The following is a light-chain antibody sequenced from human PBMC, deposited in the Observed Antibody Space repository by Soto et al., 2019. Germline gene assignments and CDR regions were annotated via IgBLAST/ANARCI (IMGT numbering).Light chain of an antibody. V-gene: IGKV3-20*01. CDR2: GAS. J-gene: IGKJ4*01. CDR3: QQYGSSPLT. CDR1: QSVSSSY. Sequence: ELVLTQSPGTLSLSPGERATLSCRASQSVSSSYLAWYQQKTGQAPRLLIYGASIRATGIPDRFSGSGSGTDFSLTISRLEPEDFEVYYWQQYGSSPLTFGGGTKVEI.